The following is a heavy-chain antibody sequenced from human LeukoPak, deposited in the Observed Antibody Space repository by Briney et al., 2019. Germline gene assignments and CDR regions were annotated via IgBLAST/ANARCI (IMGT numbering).Heavy chain of an antibody. Sequence: GGSLRLSCAASKFTFSDYYMTWVRQAPGKGPEWVEYMNQFGTEIKYLDSVKGRFTISRDHAKNSLYLWMTSLTADDTAVYYCARGTYYYEFWGQGTLVIVSS. V-gene: IGHV3-7*04. CDR2: MNQFGTEI. D-gene: IGHD3/OR15-3a*01. CDR1: KFTFSDYY. J-gene: IGHJ4*02. CDR3: ARGTYYYEF.